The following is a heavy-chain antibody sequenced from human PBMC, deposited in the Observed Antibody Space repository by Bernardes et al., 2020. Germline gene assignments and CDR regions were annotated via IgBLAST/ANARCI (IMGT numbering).Heavy chain of an antibody. CDR1: GFTFDDYT. CDR2: ISWAGGST. J-gene: IGHJ3*02. V-gene: IGHV3-43*01. Sequence: GGSLRLSCAASGFTFDDYTMHWVRQAPGKGLEWVSLISWAGGSTYYSDSVKGRFTISRDNSKNSLYLQMNSLRTEDTALYYCAKDMGSSYCGGDCYSDAFAIWGQGTMVTVSS. CDR3: AKDMGSSYCGGDCYSDAFAI. D-gene: IGHD2-21*02.